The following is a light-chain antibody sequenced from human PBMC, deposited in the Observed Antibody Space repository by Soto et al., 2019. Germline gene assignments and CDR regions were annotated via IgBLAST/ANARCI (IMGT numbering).Light chain of an antibody. Sequence: AIRMTQSPSSLSASTGDRVTITCRASQGISSYLAWYQQKPGKAPKLLIYAASTLQSGVPSRFSGSGSGTDFTLTISCLQSEDFATYSCQQYYSYPLTFVGGTKVEIK. CDR1: QGISSY. V-gene: IGKV1-8*01. CDR2: AAS. CDR3: QQYYSYPLT. J-gene: IGKJ4*01.